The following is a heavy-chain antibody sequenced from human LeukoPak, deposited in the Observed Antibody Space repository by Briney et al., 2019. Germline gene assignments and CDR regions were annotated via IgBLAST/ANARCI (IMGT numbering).Heavy chain of an antibody. CDR3: VRSRGWYDSYYFDY. CDR2: IYNSGNT. Sequence: PSETLSLTCTVSGGSISSYYWSWIRQPPGKGLEWIGYIYNSGNTNYKSSLKSRVTISVDTSKNQFSLRLSSATAADTAVYYCVRSRGWYDSYYFDYWGQGTLVTVSS. V-gene: IGHV4-59*01. D-gene: IGHD6-19*01. CDR1: GGSISSYY. J-gene: IGHJ4*02.